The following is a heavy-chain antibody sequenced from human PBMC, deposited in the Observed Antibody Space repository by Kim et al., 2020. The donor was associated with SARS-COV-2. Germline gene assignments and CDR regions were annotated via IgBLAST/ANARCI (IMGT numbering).Heavy chain of an antibody. Sequence: GESLKISCAASGFTFSSYAMSWVRQAPGKGLEWVSAISGSGGSTYYADSVKGRFTISRDNSKNTLYLQMNSLRAEDTAVYYCAKAVVTATYNWFDPWGQGTLVTVSS. CDR2: ISGSGGST. CDR1: GFTFSSYA. CDR3: AKAVVTATYNWFDP. D-gene: IGHD2-21*02. J-gene: IGHJ5*02. V-gene: IGHV3-23*01.